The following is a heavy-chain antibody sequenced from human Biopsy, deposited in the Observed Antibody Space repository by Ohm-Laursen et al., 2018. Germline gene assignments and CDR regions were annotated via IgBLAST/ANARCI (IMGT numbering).Heavy chain of an antibody. V-gene: IGHV4-59*01. J-gene: IGHJ4*02. CDR1: GGSISSDY. CDR2: ISNRGST. Sequence: TLSLTCTVSGGSISSDYWSWIRQSPGKGLEWIGYISNRGSTNYNPSLRGRVTISADTSKNQFSLRLSSVTAADTAVYYCALGGGSYVNFDYWGQGTLVTVSS. CDR3: ALGGGSYVNFDY. D-gene: IGHD1-26*01.